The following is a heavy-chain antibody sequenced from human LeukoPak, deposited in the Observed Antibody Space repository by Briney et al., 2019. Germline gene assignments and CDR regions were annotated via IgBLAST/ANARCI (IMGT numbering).Heavy chain of an antibody. Sequence: GGSLRLFCGASGFLQRRYWMTWVREARGKGVEWVANIKEDGSKKHYVESVRGRFTISRDNAENSLYLQMNSLRAEDTAVYYCARDSRSCRSSDCRGDAFDIWGQGTMVTVSS. J-gene: IGHJ3*02. CDR1: GFLQRRYW. V-gene: IGHV3-7*01. CDR3: ARDSRSCRSSDCRGDAFDI. CDR2: IKEDGSKK. D-gene: IGHD6-25*01.